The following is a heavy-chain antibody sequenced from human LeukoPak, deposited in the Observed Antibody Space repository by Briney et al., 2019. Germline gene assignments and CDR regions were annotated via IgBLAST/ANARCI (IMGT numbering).Heavy chain of an antibody. D-gene: IGHD2-2*01. CDR3: ARMLVGTVSSTSTYYYYYYGMDV. Sequence: GASVKVSCKASGYTFTGYYMHWVRQAPGQGLEWMGWINPNSGGTNYAQKFQGRVTMTRDTSISTAYMELSRLRSDDTAVYYCARMLVGTVSSTSTYYYYYYGMDVWGQGTTVTVSS. V-gene: IGHV1-2*02. CDR1: GYTFTGYY. J-gene: IGHJ6*02. CDR2: INPNSGGT.